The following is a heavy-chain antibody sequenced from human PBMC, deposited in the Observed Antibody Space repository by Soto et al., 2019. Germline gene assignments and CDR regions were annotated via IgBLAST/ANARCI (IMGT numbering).Heavy chain of an antibody. CDR2: IYYSGST. Sequence: PSETLSLTCTVSGGSISSYYWSWIRQPPGKGLEWIGYIYYSGSTNYNPSLKSRVTISVDTSKNQFSLKLSSVTAADTAVYYCARGNNWNYVGYFDYWGQGTLVTVSS. CDR3: ARGNNWNYVGYFDY. D-gene: IGHD1-7*01. CDR1: GGSISSYY. V-gene: IGHV4-59*01. J-gene: IGHJ4*02.